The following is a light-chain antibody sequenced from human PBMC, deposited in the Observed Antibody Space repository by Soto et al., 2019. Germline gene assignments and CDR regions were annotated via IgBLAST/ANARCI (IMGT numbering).Light chain of an antibody. CDR1: QSVSSK. V-gene: IGKV3-15*01. CDR3: QHYGNWLWT. Sequence: EIVMTQSPATLSVSPGERATLSCRASQSVSSKLAWYQQKPGQGPRLLIYGASTRATGIPARFSGSGSGTDFTLTITALRSDDFPVYYCQHYGNWLWTFGQGPKVDIK. J-gene: IGKJ1*01. CDR2: GAS.